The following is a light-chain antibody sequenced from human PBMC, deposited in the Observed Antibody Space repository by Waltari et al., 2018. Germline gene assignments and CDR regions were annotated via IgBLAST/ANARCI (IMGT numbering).Light chain of an antibody. CDR2: KAS. Sequence: DIQMTQSPSTLSASVGDRVTITCRASQSVNSWVAWYQQKPRKAPKLLIFKASNLESGVPSRFSGSGSGTEFTLTISSLQAEDVAVYYCHQYYIPPLTFGQGTRLEIK. CDR3: HQYYIPPLT. J-gene: IGKJ5*01. CDR1: QSVNSW. V-gene: IGKV1-5*03.